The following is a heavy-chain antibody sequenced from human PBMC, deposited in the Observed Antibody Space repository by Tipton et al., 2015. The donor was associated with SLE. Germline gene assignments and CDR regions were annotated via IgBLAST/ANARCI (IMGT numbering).Heavy chain of an antibody. CDR1: GGSISSYY. D-gene: IGHD3-10*01. V-gene: IGHV4-59*01. CDR2: IYYSGST. CDR3: ARLSLGDEYFFDY. J-gene: IGHJ4*02. Sequence: TLSLTCTVSGGSISSYYWSWIRQPPGKGLEWIGYIYYSGSTNYNPSLKSRVTISVDTSKNQFSLNLSSVTAADTAVYFCARLSLGDEYFFDYWGRGTPVIVSS.